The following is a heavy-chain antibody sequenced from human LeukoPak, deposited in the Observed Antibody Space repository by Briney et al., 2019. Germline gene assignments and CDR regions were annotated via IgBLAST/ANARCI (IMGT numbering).Heavy chain of an antibody. V-gene: IGHV3-66*01. Sequence: GGSLRLSCAASGFTVSSNYMSWVRQPPGKGLEWVSVIYSGGSTYYADSVKGRFTISRDNSKNTLYLQMNSLRAEDTAVYYCASSMYYDFWSGYSPPDYWGQGTLVTVSS. CDR2: IYSGGST. J-gene: IGHJ4*02. D-gene: IGHD3-3*01. CDR3: ASSMYYDFWSGYSPPDY. CDR1: GFTVSSNY.